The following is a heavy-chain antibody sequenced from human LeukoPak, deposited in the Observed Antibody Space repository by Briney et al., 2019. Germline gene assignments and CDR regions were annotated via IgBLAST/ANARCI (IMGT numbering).Heavy chain of an antibody. CDR3: ARRGADFSPFDP. J-gene: IGHJ5*02. D-gene: IGHD3-3*01. V-gene: IGHV1-69*01. Sequence: SVKVSCKASGGTFGSYAISLVRQAPGQGLEWMGGIIPIFGTANYAQKFQGRVTITADESTSTAYMELSSLRSEDTAVYYCARRGADFSPFDPWGQGTLVTVSS. CDR1: GGTFGSYA. CDR2: IIPIFGTA.